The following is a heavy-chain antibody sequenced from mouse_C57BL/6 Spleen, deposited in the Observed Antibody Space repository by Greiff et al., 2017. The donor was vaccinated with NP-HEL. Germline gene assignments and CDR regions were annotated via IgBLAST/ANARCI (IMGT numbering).Heavy chain of an antibody. Sequence: EVKLVESGGGLVKPGGSLKLSCAASGFTFSSYAMSWVRQTPEKRLEWVATISDGGSYTYYPDNVKGRFTISRDNAKNNLYLQMSHLKSEDTAMYYCARDSLGTDYFDYWGQGTTLTVSS. V-gene: IGHV5-4*01. D-gene: IGHD4-1*01. CDR1: GFTFSSYA. J-gene: IGHJ2*01. CDR2: ISDGGSYT. CDR3: ARDSLGTDYFDY.